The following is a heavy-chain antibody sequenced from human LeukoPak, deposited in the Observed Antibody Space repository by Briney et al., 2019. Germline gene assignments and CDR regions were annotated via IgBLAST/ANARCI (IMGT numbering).Heavy chain of an antibody. CDR2: IYSGGST. D-gene: IGHD2-2*01. V-gene: IGHV3-53*01. CDR1: GFTVSVNY. Sequence: PGGSLRLSCAASGFTVSVNYMSWVRQAPGKGLEWVSVIYSGGSTYYADSVKGRFTISRDNSKNTVYLQMSSLRAGDTAVYYCARDGSYARSFDYWGQGTLVTVSS. CDR3: ARDGSYARSFDY. J-gene: IGHJ4*02.